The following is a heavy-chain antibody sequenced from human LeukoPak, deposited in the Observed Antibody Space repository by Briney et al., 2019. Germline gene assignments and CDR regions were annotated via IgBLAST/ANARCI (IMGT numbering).Heavy chain of an antibody. Sequence: PGGSLRLSCAASGFTFSSYAMHWVRQAPGKGLEWVAVISYDGSNKYYADSVKGRFTISRDNSKNTLYLQMNSLRAEDTAVYYCARDSEYYDYVWGSYRYDLDYWGQGTLVTVSS. CDR3: ARDSEYYDYVWGSYRYDLDY. CDR1: GFTFSSYA. J-gene: IGHJ4*02. V-gene: IGHV3-30*04. D-gene: IGHD3-16*02. CDR2: ISYDGSNK.